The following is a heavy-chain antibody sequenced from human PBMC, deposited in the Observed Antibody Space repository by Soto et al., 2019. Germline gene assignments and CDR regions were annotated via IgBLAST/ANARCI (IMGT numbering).Heavy chain of an antibody. V-gene: IGHV4-30-4*01. D-gene: IGHD3-3*01. J-gene: IGHJ4*02. CDR1: GGSIDSGDYY. Sequence: QVQLQESGPGLVKPSQTLSLTCTVSGGSIDSGDYYWTWIRQPPGMGLEWIGHIYWSGTTNYSPSLERRVTISIATSKNQFSLQMSSVTAADTAVYYCARAAGYNFWSGPLPDYWGQGTLVTVSS. CDR2: IYWSGTT. CDR3: ARAAGYNFWSGPLPDY.